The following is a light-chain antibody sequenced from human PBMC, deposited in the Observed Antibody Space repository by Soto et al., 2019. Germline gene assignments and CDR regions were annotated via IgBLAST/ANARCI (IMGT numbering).Light chain of an antibody. V-gene: IGKV1-39*01. CDR2: AAS. Sequence: DIQMTQSPSSLSASVGDRVTITCRARQNINSYLNWYQQKPGKAPKLLIYAASSLQSGVPSRFSGSGSGTDFTLTITSLQPEDFATYYCQQSHSIPWTFGQGTKVDIK. CDR3: QQSHSIPWT. J-gene: IGKJ1*01. CDR1: QNINSY.